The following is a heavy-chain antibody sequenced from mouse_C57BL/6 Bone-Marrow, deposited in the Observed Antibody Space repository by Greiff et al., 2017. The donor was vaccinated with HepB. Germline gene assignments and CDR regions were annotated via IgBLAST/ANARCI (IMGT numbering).Heavy chain of an antibody. CDR3: ARRGGSSLAWFAY. D-gene: IGHD1-1*01. CDR1: GFSLTSYG. J-gene: IGHJ3*01. V-gene: IGHV2-2*01. Sequence: VKVVESGPGLVQPSQSLSITCTVSGFSLTSYGVHWVRQSPGKGLEWLGVIWSGGSTDYNAAFISRLSISKDNSKSQVFFKMNSLQADDTAIYYCARRGGSSLAWFAYWGQGTLVTVSA. CDR2: IWSGGST.